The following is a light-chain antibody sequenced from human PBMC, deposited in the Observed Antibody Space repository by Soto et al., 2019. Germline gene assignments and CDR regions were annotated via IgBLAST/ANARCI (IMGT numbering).Light chain of an antibody. CDR2: EVS. J-gene: IGLJ1*01. Sequence: QSVLTQPASVSGSPRQSITISCTGTSSDVGGYRYVSWYQQRPGKAPKLMIYEVSNRPSGVSNRFSGSKYGNTASLTISGLQAEDEADSYCSSYTRGSTYVFGTGRKVTVL. CDR1: SSDVGGYRY. CDR3: SSYTRGSTYV. V-gene: IGLV2-14*01.